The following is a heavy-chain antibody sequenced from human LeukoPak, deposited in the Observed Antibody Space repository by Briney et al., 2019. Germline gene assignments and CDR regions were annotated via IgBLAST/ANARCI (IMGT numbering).Heavy chain of an antibody. CDR1: GFIFDDYA. CDR3: ARDRFRYCSGAYCSHFEF. J-gene: IGHJ4*02. Sequence: PGRSLRLSCAASGFIFDDYAMHWVRQAPGKGLEWVSGINWNSGTIGYADSVKGRFTISRDNAKNSLYLQMNSLRADDMAFYHCARDRFRYCSGAYCSHFEFWGQGTLVSVSS. D-gene: IGHD2-15*01. V-gene: IGHV3-9*03. CDR2: INWNSGTI.